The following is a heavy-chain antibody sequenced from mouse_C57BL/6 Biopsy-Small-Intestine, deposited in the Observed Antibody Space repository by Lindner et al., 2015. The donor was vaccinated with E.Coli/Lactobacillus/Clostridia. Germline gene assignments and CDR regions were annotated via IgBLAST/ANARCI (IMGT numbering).Heavy chain of an antibody. V-gene: IGHV1-82*01. J-gene: IGHJ1*01. CDR1: GYVFSSSW. CDR2: IYPGDGDT. D-gene: IGHD2-12*01. Sequence: VQLQESGPELVKPGASVKISCKTSGYVFSSSWMNWVKQRSGEGLEWIGRIYPGDGDTTYNEKFKVKATLTANKSSSTAYMHLNSLTSEDSAVYFCTRSSYIYDWYFEVWGAGTTVTVSS. CDR3: TRSSYIYDWYFEV.